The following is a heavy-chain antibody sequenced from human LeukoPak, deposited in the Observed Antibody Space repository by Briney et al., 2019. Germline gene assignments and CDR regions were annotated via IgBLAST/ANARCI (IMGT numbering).Heavy chain of an antibody. CDR2: IKQNGSEN. CDR1: GFTFSSYW. Sequence: GGSLRLSCAASGFTFSSYWMSWVRQAPGKGLEWVANIKQNGSENYYVDSVKGRFTISRDNAKNSLYLQMNSLRAEDTAVYYCAREGNPPIVVLTAPFFDIWGQGTMVTVSS. CDR3: AREGNPPIVVLTAPFFDI. V-gene: IGHV3-7*01. D-gene: IGHD2-21*02. J-gene: IGHJ3*02.